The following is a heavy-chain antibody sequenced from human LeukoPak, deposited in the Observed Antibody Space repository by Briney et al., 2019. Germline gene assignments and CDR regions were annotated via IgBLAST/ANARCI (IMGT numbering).Heavy chain of an antibody. CDR1: GFPFSTYW. V-gene: IGHV3-7*01. Sequence: GGSLRLSCAASGFPFSTYWMSWVRQAPGTGLEWVANIKEDGSEKYYGDSVKGRFTISRDNAENSLHLQMNSLRAEDTAVYFCARMQIWPHYFDSWGQGTLVTVSS. CDR2: IKEDGSEK. CDR3: ARMQIWPHYFDS. J-gene: IGHJ4*02. D-gene: IGHD5-18*01.